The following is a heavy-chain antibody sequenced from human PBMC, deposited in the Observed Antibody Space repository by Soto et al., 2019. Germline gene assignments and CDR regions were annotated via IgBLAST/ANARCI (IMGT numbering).Heavy chain of an antibody. J-gene: IGHJ6*02. V-gene: IGHV3-49*04. Sequence: HPGGSLRLSCTASGFTFGDYAMSWVRQAPGKGLEWVGFIRSKAYGGTTEYAASVKGRFTISRDDSKSIAYLQMNSLKTEDTAVYYCTRDCIAAGNYYYGMDVWGQGTTVTVSS. CDR2: IRSKAYGGTT. D-gene: IGHD6-25*01. CDR3: TRDCIAAGNYYYGMDV. CDR1: GFTFGDYA.